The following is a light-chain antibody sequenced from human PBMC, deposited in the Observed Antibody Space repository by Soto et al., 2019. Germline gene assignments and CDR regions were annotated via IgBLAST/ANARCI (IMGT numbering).Light chain of an antibody. CDR2: AAS. V-gene: IGKV3-15*01. CDR1: QSVTYK. CDR3: QQYNVCPRT. J-gene: IGKJ4*01. Sequence: EIVMTQSPATLSVSPGERVTLSCRATQSVTYKLAWYQQKPGQAPRLLIYAASTRIGGVPARFSGSGSGAEFTLTISILQSEDVAVYCCQQYNVCPRTFGGGTKVEIK.